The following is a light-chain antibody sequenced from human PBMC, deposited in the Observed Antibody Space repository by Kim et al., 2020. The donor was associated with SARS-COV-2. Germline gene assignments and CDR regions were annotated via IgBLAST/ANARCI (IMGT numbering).Light chain of an antibody. CDR3: SSYTSISTWV. J-gene: IGLJ3*02. CDR1: SSDVGGYNY. V-gene: IGLV2-14*03. Sequence: QSALTQPASVSGSPGQSITISCTGTSSDVGGYNYVSWYQQHPGKAPKLMIYDVINRPSGVSNRFSGSKSGNTASLTISGLQAEDEADYYCSSYTSISTWVFGGGTQLTVL. CDR2: DVI.